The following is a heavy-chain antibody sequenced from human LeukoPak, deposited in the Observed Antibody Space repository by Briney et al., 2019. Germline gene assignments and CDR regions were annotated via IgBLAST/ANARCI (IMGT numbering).Heavy chain of an antibody. D-gene: IGHD2-15*01. CDR3: ARPDPYCSGGSCSPHPSALDI. J-gene: IGHJ3*02. CDR2: ISAYNGNT. Sequence: ASVKVSCKASGYTFTSYGISWVRQAPGQGLEWMGWISAYNGNTNYAQKLQGRVTMTTDTSTSTAYMELRSLRSDDTAVYYCARPDPYCSGGSCSPHPSALDIWGQGTMVTVSS. V-gene: IGHV1-18*01. CDR1: GYTFTSYG.